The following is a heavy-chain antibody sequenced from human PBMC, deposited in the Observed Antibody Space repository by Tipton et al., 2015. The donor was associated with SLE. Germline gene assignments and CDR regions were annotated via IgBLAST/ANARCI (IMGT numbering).Heavy chain of an antibody. CDR2: INHSGST. Sequence: GSLRLSCAVYGGSFSGYYWSWIRQPPGKGLEWIGEINHSGSTNYNPSLKSRVTISVDTSKNQFSLKLSSVTAADTAVYYCARGRPLGSWGQGTLVPVSS. J-gene: IGHJ5*02. D-gene: IGHD3-16*01. CDR1: GGSFSGYY. V-gene: IGHV4-34*01. CDR3: ARGRPLGS.